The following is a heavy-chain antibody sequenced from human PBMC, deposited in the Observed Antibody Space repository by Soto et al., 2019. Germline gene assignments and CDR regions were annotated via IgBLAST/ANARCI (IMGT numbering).Heavy chain of an antibody. V-gene: IGHV3-66*01. CDR2: IYSGGST. CDR1: GFTVSSNY. Sequence: GGSLRLSCAASGFTVSSNYMIWVRQAPGKGLEWVSVIYSGGSTYYADSVKGRFTISRDNSKNTLYLQMNSLRAEDTAVYYCARGQTQADFDYWGQGTLVTVSS. J-gene: IGHJ4*02. CDR3: ARGQTQADFDY.